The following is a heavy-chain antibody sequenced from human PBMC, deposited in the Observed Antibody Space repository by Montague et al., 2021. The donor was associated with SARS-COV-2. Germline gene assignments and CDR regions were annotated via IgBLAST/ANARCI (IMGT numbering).Heavy chain of an antibody. D-gene: IGHD6-6*01. CDR1: GGSISSSGYY. V-gene: IGHV4-31*03. CDR3: ARGRSSSNWYFDL. CDR2: IYYSGST. J-gene: IGHJ2*01. Sequence: TLSLTCTVSGGSISSSGYYWSWIRQHPGKGLEWIGYIYYSGSTYYNPSLKSRVTISVDTSKNQFSLKLSSVTTADTAVYYCARGRSSSNWYFDLWGRGTLVTVSS.